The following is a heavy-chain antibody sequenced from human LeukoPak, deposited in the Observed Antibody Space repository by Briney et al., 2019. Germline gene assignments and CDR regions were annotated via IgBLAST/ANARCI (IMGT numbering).Heavy chain of an antibody. CDR1: GGSISSYY. D-gene: IGHD7-27*01. CDR2: TYYSGST. CDR3: ARGANWGSPDY. J-gene: IGHJ4*02. Sequence: PSETLSLTCTVSGGSISSYYWSWIRQPPGKGLEWIGYTYYSGSTNYNPSLKSRVTISVDTSKNQFSLKLSSVTAADTAVYYCARGANWGSPDYWGQGTLVTVSS. V-gene: IGHV4-59*01.